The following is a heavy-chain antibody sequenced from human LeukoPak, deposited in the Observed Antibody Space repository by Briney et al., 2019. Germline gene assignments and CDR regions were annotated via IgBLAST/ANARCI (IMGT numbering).Heavy chain of an antibody. CDR1: GFTFSAYA. D-gene: IGHD2-21*02. V-gene: IGHV3-23*01. CDR3: AGVHRRIVTDYY. Sequence: QSGGSLRLSCAASGFTFSAYAMSWVRQAPGKGLEWVSAISGSGSSTYYADSVKGRFTISRDNSKNTLYLQMNSLSTEDTATYYCAGVHRRIVTDYYWGQGTLVTVSS. CDR2: ISGSGSST. J-gene: IGHJ4*02.